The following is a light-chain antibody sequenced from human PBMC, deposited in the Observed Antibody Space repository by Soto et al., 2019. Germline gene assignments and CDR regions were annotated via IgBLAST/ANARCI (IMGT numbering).Light chain of an antibody. Sequence: EVVLTQSPGTLSLSPGESATLSCRASQSVSSSYLAWYQHKPGQAPRLLIYGASTRASGIPDRFSGGGSGTDFTLTISRLEPEDFAVYYCRRYDRSPPGFTFGPGTKVDI. CDR1: QSVSSSY. CDR2: GAS. V-gene: IGKV3-20*01. CDR3: RRYDRSPPGFT. J-gene: IGKJ3*01.